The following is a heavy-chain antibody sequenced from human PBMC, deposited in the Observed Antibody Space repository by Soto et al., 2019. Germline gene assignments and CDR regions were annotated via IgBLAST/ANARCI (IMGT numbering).Heavy chain of an antibody. CDR2: VYYSGST. J-gene: IGHJ5*02. Sequence: SETLSLTCTVSGGSISSSGYYWGWIRQPPGKVLEWIVTVYYSGSTYYNPSLKSRVTISLDTSNNQFSLKLSSVTSSYTAVYYWATSNWFDPWGQGTMVTVSS. V-gene: IGHV4-39*01. CDR3: ATSNWFDP. CDR1: GGSISSSGYY.